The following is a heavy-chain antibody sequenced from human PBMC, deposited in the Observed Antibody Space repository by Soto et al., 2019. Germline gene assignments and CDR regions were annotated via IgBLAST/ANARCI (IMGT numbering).Heavy chain of an antibody. CDR3: ARGAVNIVATITDFDY. J-gene: IGHJ4*02. D-gene: IGHD5-12*01. Sequence: ETLSLTCTVTGGSISTYYWSWIRQPPGKGLEWIGHIYYTGNTNYNPSLKSRVTISVDTSTNQFSLKLRSVSAADTAVYYCARGAVNIVATITDFDYWGQGTLVTVSS. CDR2: IYYTGNT. V-gene: IGHV4-59*12. CDR1: GGSISTYY.